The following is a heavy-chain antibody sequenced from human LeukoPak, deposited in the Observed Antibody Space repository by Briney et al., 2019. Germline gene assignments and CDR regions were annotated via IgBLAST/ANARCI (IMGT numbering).Heavy chain of an antibody. Sequence: PSETLSLTCTVSGGSISSHYWSWIRQPPGKGLEWIGYIYYSGSTNYNPSLKSRVTISVDTSKNQFSLKLSSVTAADTSAYYCARAAAAGRRAHFDYWGQGTLVTVSS. D-gene: IGHD6-13*01. CDR3: ARAAAAGRRAHFDY. CDR1: GGSISSHY. V-gene: IGHV4-59*11. CDR2: IYYSGST. J-gene: IGHJ4*02.